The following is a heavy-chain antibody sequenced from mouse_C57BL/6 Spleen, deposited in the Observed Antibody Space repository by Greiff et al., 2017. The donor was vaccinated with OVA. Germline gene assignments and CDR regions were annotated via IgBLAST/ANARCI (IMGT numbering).Heavy chain of an antibody. CDR3: AKDGKILYAMDY. Sequence: QVQLQQPGTELVKPGASVKLSCKASGYTFTSYWMHWVKQRPGQGLEWIGNINPRNGGPTSNEKFKSKATRTVDKSSSTAYMQLSSLTSEDSAVYYCAKDGKILYAMDYWGQGTSVTVSS. D-gene: IGHD2-1*01. J-gene: IGHJ4*01. CDR2: INPRNGGP. V-gene: IGHV1-53*01. CDR1: GYTFTSYW.